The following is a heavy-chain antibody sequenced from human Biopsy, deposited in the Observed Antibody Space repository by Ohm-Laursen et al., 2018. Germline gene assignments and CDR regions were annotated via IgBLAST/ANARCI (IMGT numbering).Heavy chain of an antibody. J-gene: IGHJ4*02. CDR1: GGTFQKYG. Sequence: SVKVSCKASGGTFQKYGVTWVRQAPGQGFEWMGWINPNGGDTYSTQEFHGRVTMTTDTSVTTAYMDVSSLTFDDTAVYYCARASMIRGIMDVDYWGQGTPVIVSS. CDR3: ARASMIRGIMDVDY. D-gene: IGHD3-10*01. V-gene: IGHV1-2*02. CDR2: INPNGGDT.